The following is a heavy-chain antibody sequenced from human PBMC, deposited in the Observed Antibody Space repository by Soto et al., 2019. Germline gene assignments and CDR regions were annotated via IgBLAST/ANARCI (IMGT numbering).Heavy chain of an antibody. V-gene: IGHV3-9*01. Sequence: PGGSLRLSCAASGFTFDDYAMHWVRQAPGKGLEWVSGISWNSGSIGYADSVKGRFTISRDNAKNSLYLQMNSLRSEDTAVYYCAREVEYTSAFGISSSFDYWGQGTLVTVSS. CDR3: AREVEYTSAFGISSSFDY. J-gene: IGHJ4*02. CDR2: ISWNSGSI. D-gene: IGHD6-19*01. CDR1: GFTFDDYA.